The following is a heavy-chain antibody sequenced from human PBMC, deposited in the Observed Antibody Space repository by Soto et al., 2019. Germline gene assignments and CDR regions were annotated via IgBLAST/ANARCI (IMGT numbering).Heavy chain of an antibody. CDR2: SIPIFGTA. J-gene: IGHJ6*02. D-gene: IGHD3-10*01. V-gene: IGHV1-69*01. CDR3: ARSRITMVRGVIIRSYYYYGMDV. CDR1: GGTFSSYA. Sequence: QVQLVQSGAEVKKPGSSVKVSCKASGGTFSSYAISWVRQAPGQGLEWMGGSIPIFGTANYAQKFQGRVTITADESTSTAYMELSSLRSEDTAVYYCARSRITMVRGVIIRSYYYYGMDVWGQGTTVTVSS.